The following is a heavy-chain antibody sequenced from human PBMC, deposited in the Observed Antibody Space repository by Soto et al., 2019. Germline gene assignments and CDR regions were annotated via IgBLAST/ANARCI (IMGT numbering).Heavy chain of an antibody. CDR1: GGSISSSSYY. J-gene: IGHJ5*02. D-gene: IGHD3-10*01. V-gene: IGHV4-39*02. CDR2: IYYSGST. CDR3: ARDPSILWFGELSGGGFDP. Sequence: SETLSLTCTVSGGSISSSSYYWGWIRQPPGKGLEWIGSIYYSGSTYYKPSLKSRVTISVDTSKNQFSLKLRYVTAADTAVYYCARDPSILWFGELSGGGFDPWGQGTLVTVSS.